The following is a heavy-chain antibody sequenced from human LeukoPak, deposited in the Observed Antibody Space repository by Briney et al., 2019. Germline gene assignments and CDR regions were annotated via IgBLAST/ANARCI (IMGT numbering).Heavy chain of an antibody. CDR3: ARGGSGGVCNY. CDR1: GYTFTGYY. Sequence: GASVKVSCKASGYTFTGYYMHWVRQAPGQGLEWMGWINPNSGGTNYAQKLQGRGTMTTDTSTSTAYMELRSLRSDDTAVYYCARGGSGGVCNYWGQGTLVTASS. J-gene: IGHJ4*02. CDR2: INPNSGGT. D-gene: IGHD3-10*01. V-gene: IGHV1-2*02.